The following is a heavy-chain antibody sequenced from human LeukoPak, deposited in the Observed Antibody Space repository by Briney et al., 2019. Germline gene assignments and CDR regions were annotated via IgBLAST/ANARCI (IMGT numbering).Heavy chain of an antibody. V-gene: IGHV4-59*01. D-gene: IGHD3-10*01. Sequence: SETLSLTCSVSGASMTGYYWSWIRQAPGKAPEWIGYIYSSGSTNYNPSLNSRVTMSLDASKNQFSLKLTFVTAADTAVYYCATRPADGSWYGVFDFWSRGTLVTVSS. CDR2: IYSSGST. CDR1: GASMTGYY. J-gene: IGHJ4*01. CDR3: ATRPADGSWYGVFDF.